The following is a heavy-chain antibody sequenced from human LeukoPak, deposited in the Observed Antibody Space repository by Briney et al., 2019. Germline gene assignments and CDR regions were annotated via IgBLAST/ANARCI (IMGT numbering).Heavy chain of an antibody. CDR3: ARDRFYDFWSGYRGYYYYYMDV. Sequence: ASVKVSCKASGYTFTGYYMHWVRQAPGQGLEWMGWINPNSGGTKYAQKFQGRVTMTRDTSISTAYMELSRLRSDDTAVYYCARDRFYDFWSGYRGYYYYYMDVWGKGTTVTVSS. J-gene: IGHJ6*03. V-gene: IGHV1-2*02. CDR1: GYTFTGYY. CDR2: INPNSGGT. D-gene: IGHD3-3*01.